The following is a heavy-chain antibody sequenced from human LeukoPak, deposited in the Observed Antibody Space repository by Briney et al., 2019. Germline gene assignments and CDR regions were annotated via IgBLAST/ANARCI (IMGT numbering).Heavy chain of an antibody. V-gene: IGHV1-18*01. D-gene: IGHD2-15*01. CDR1: GYTFTSYG. J-gene: IGHJ4*02. CDR3: ARPYCSGGSCHDYFDY. Sequence: ASVKVSCKASGYTFTSYGISWVRQAPGQGLEWMGWINAYNGNTNYAQKLQGRVTMTRDTSISTAYMELSGLTSDDTAVYYCARPYCSGGSCHDYFDYWGQGTLVTVSS. CDR2: INAYNGNT.